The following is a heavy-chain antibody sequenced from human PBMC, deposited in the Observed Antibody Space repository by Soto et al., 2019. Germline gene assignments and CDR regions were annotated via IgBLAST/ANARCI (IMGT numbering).Heavy chain of an antibody. J-gene: IGHJ4*02. V-gene: IGHV1-69*01. CDR1: GGTFTNDA. Sequence: QVHLVQSGAEVKKSGSSVRVSCTASGGTFTNDAISWVRQASGQGLEWLGRIIPFFGTPDYSQSFQGRPTITADESTCTAYMDLRSLRSDDTAVYYCAREVVTETTLGYFDFWGQGTLVTVSS. D-gene: IGHD2-21*02. CDR2: IIPFFGTP. CDR3: AREVVTETTLGYFDF.